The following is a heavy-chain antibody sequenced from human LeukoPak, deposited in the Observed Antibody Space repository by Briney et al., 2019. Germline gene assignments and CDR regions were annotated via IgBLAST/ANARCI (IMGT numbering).Heavy chain of an antibody. J-gene: IGHJ4*02. CDR1: GYTFTSYG. Sequence: ASVKVSCKPSGYTFTSYGISWVRQAPGQGLEWMGWISAYNGNTNYAQKLQGRVTMTTDTSTSAAYMELRSLRSDDTAVYYCARDDCSSTSCYLYYFDYWGQGTLVTVSS. CDR2: ISAYNGNT. CDR3: ARDDCSSTSCYLYYFDY. D-gene: IGHD2-2*01. V-gene: IGHV1-18*01.